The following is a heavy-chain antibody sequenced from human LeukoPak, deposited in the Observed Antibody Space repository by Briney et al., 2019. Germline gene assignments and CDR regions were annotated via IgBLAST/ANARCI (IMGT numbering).Heavy chain of an antibody. D-gene: IGHD3-10*01. J-gene: IGHJ4*02. CDR3: ARAYQLLWFGETSPFDY. V-gene: IGHV3-66*01. CDR1: GFTVSSNY. Sequence: PGGSLRLSCAASGFTVSSNYMSWVRQAPGKGLEWVSVIYSGGSTYYADSVKGRFTISRDNSKNTLYLQMNSLRAEDTAVYYCARAYQLLWFGETSPFDYWGQGTLVTVSS. CDR2: IYSGGST.